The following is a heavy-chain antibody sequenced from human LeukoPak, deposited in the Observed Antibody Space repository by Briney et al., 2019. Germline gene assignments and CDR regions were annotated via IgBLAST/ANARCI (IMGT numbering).Heavy chain of an antibody. J-gene: IGHJ6*03. V-gene: IGHV3-21*01. CDR1: GFTFNNYN. CDR3: ARGRDSSSWTDYYYYMDV. D-gene: IGHD6-13*01. CDR2: TTSSGTYI. Sequence: PGGSLRLSCAASGFTFNNYNMNWVRQAPGKALEWVSSTTSSGTYIFYADSVKGRFTISRDNAKNSLYLQMNSLRAEDTAVYYCARGRDSSSWTDYYYYMDVWGKGTTVTISS.